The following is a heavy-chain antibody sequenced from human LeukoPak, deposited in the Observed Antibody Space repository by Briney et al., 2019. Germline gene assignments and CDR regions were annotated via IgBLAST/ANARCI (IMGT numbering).Heavy chain of an antibody. D-gene: IGHD2-2*01. J-gene: IGHJ4*02. CDR1: GFTFSSYA. CDR3: ARDGCSSTSCYGFDY. CDR2: ISGSGGST. Sequence: PGGSLRLSCAASGFTFSSYAMSWVRQAPGKGLEWVSAISGSGGSTYYADSVKGRFTISRDNAKNSLYLQMNSLRAEDTAVYYCARDGCSSTSCYGFDYWGQGTLVTVSS. V-gene: IGHV3-23*01.